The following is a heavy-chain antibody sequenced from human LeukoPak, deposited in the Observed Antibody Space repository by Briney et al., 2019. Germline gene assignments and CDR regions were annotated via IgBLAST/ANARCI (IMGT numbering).Heavy chain of an antibody. CDR3: ARVPHDSSGYGYFDY. V-gene: IGHV4-31*03. J-gene: IGHJ4*02. CDR1: GGTISSGGYY. D-gene: IGHD3-22*01. Sequence: SETLSLTCTVSGGTISSGGYYWSWIRQHPGKGLEWIAYMYHSGSTEYNPSLKSRVTISVDTSNNQFSLRLSSVTAADTAVYYCARVPHDSSGYGYFDYWGQGTLVTVSS. CDR2: MYHSGST.